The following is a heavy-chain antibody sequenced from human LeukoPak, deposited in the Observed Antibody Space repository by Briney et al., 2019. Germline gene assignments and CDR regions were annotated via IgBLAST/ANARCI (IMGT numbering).Heavy chain of an antibody. V-gene: IGHV3-74*01. CDR2: IASDGSST. J-gene: IGHJ4*02. Sequence: PGGSLRLSCAASGFTFSSYWMNWVRQAPGKGLVWVSRIASDGSSTTYADSVKGRFSISRDNAKNTLYLQMNSLRVEDTAVYYRARGRPHGNDYWGQGTLVTVSS. D-gene: IGHD4-23*01. CDR1: GFTFSSYW. CDR3: ARGRPHGNDY.